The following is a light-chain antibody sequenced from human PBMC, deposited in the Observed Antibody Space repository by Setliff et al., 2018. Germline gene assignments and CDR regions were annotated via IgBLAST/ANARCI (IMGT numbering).Light chain of an antibody. V-gene: IGLV2-14*03. Sequence: QSALTQPASVSGSPGQSITISCTGTSSDVGGYNYVSWYQQHPDKAPKLMIFDVSNRPSGVSNRFSGSKSGNTASLTISGLQAEGEADYYCSSYTSSSTQVFGTGTKVTVL. CDR3: SSYTSSSTQV. J-gene: IGLJ1*01. CDR2: DVS. CDR1: SSDVGGYNY.